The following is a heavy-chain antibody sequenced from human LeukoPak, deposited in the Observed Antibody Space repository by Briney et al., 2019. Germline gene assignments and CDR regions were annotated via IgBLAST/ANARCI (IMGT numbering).Heavy chain of an antibody. V-gene: IGHV4-39*07. Sequence: SETLSLTCTVSGGSISSSSYYWGWIRQPPGKGLEWIGSIYYSGSTYYNPSLKSRVTISVDTSKNQFSLKLSSVTAADTAVYYCARGVGSSGWYGMLEARVVDYFDYWGQGTLVTVSS. CDR2: IYYSGST. CDR3: ARGVGSSGWYGMLEARVVDYFDY. J-gene: IGHJ4*02. CDR1: GGSISSSSYY. D-gene: IGHD6-19*01.